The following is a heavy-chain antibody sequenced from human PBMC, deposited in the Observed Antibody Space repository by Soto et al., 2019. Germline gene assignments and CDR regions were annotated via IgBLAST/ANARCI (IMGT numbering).Heavy chain of an antibody. D-gene: IGHD3-22*01. CDR2: ISYDGSNK. CDR1: GFTFSSYG. Sequence: HPGGSLRLSCAASGFTFSSYGMHWVRQAPGKGLEWVAVISYDGSNKYYADSVKGRFTISRDNSKNTLYLQMNSLRAEDTAVYYCAKDAARGYDSSGYGVGAFDIWGQGTMVTVS. CDR3: AKDAARGYDSSGYGVGAFDI. J-gene: IGHJ3*02. V-gene: IGHV3-30*18.